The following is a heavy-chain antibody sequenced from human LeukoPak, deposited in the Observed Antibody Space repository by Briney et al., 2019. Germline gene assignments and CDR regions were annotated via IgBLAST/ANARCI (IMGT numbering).Heavy chain of an antibody. V-gene: IGHV4-59*01. CDR2: TYYSGST. Sequence: SETLSLTCTVSGGSISSYYWSWIRQPPGKGLEWIGYTYYSGSTNYNPSLTSRVTISVETSKNQCSLKLSSVTAADTAVYYCARQTALNWFDPWGQGTLVTVSS. J-gene: IGHJ5*02. CDR1: GGSISSYY. CDR3: ARQTALNWFDP.